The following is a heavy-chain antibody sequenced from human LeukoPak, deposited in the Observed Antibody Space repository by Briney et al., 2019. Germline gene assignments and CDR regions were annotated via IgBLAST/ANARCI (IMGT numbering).Heavy chain of an antibody. CDR1: GFTFSNYG. J-gene: IGHJ4*02. Sequence: HSGGSLRLSCAGSGFTFSNYGMSWVRQAPGKGLEWVSAIDGGGVNTLYADSVKGRFTISRDNSKNTVYLQMNSLSAEDTAIYYCAKRSARPKPFDCWGQGTLVTVSS. V-gene: IGHV3-23*01. D-gene: IGHD6-25*01. CDR2: IDGGGVNT. CDR3: AKRSARPKPFDC.